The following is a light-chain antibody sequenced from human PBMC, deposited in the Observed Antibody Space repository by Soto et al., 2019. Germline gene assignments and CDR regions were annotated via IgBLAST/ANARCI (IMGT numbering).Light chain of an antibody. CDR1: QSVSSSF. Sequence: EIVLTQAPCSLPLYQGQRATLSCRASQSVSSSFLAWYQQKPGQSPRLLISGASTRAAGIPDRFSGRGSGTDFTLTIDRLEPEDFAVYYCQQYAKLPITFGLGTRLEI. J-gene: IGKJ5*01. CDR3: QQYAKLPIT. V-gene: IGKV3-20*01. CDR2: GAS.